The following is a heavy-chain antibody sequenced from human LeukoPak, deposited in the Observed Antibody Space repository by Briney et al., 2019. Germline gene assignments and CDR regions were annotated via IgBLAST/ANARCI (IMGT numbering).Heavy chain of an antibody. CDR3: ARVPNYDFWSGYYYFNY. Sequence: GGSPRLSCAASGFTFSDYFMSWIRQAPGKGLECVSYISMSGSTIYYADSVKGRFTVSRDNAKNSLYLQMNSLRAEDTAVYYCARVPNYDFWSGYYYFNYWGQGTLVTVSS. CDR2: ISMSGSTI. CDR1: GFTFSDYF. J-gene: IGHJ4*02. D-gene: IGHD3-3*01. V-gene: IGHV3-11*01.